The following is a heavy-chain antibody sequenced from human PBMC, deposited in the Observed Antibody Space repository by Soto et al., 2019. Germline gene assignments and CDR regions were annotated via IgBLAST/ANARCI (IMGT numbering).Heavy chain of an antibody. CDR2: ISWNSNIV. CDR1: GFTFDDYA. V-gene: IGHV3-9*01. Sequence: EVHLVESGGGLVQPGRSLRLSCAASGFTFDDYAMYWVRRVPGKGLEWVSSISWNSNIVGYVDSVKGRFTISRDNAKNSLYLQMNSLRHEDTALYYCARSGPDGFCSGGRCYFDSWGQGTLVTVSS. CDR3: ARSGPDGFCSGGRCYFDS. D-gene: IGHD2-15*01. J-gene: IGHJ4*02.